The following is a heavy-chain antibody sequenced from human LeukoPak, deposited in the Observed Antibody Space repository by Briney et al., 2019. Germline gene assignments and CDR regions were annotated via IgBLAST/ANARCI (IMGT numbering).Heavy chain of an antibody. Sequence: PGGSLRLSCAASGFTFSSYAMHWVRQAPGKGLEYVSAISSNGGSTYYANSVKGRFTISRDNSKNTLYLQMGSLRAEDMAVYYCARGDSSGYSDFDYRGQGTLVTVSS. CDR1: GFTFSSYA. J-gene: IGHJ4*02. CDR3: ARGDSSGYSDFDY. V-gene: IGHV3-64*01. CDR2: ISSNGGST. D-gene: IGHD3-22*01.